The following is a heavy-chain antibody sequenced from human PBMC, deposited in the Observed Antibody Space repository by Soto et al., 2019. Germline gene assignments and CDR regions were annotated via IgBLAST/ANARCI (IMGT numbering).Heavy chain of an antibody. CDR3: ARTRVATAGTDFAY. Sequence: QVQLQESGPGLVKPSQTLSLTCTVSGESIRRSTYYWTWLRQSPGKGLEWIGYIYYSGTTYYNAALESRLAISVDTSKNQFSLRLRSVTAADSAVYYCARTRVATAGTDFAYWGQGTLVTVSS. J-gene: IGHJ4*02. CDR1: GESIRRSTYY. V-gene: IGHV4-31*03. D-gene: IGHD6-13*01. CDR2: IYYSGTT.